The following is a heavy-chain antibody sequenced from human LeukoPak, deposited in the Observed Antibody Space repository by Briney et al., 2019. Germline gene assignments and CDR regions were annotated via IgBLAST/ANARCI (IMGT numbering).Heavy chain of an antibody. CDR3: ARQYCSGGSCYLVDY. J-gene: IGHJ4*02. CDR1: GYSIRSGYY. D-gene: IGHD2-15*01. V-gene: IGHV4-38-2*01. Sequence: SETLSLTCAVSGYSIRSGYYWGWIRQPPGKGLEWIGSIYHSGSTYYNPSLKSRVTISVDTSKNQFSLKLSSVTAADTAVYYCARQYCSGGSCYLVDYWGQGTLVTVSS. CDR2: IYHSGST.